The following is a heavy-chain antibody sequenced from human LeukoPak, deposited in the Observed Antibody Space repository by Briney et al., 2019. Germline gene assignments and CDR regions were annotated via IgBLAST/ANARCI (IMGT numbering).Heavy chain of an antibody. CDR3: ARDNKWGDIPAASDY. V-gene: IGHV1-46*01. CDR2: INPSGGST. CDR1: GYIFTGYY. J-gene: IGHJ4*02. D-gene: IGHD6-13*01. Sequence: GASVKVSCKASGYIFTGYYIHWVRQAPGQGLEWMGIINPSGGSTSYAQKFQGTVTMTRDTSTSTVYMELSSLRSEDTAVYYCARDNKWGDIPAASDYWGQGTLVTVSS.